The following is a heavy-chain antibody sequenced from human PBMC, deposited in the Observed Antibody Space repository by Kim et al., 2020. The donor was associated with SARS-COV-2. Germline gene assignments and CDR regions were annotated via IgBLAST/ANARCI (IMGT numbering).Heavy chain of an antibody. J-gene: IGHJ4*01. V-gene: IGHV3-30*18. Sequence: GGSLRLSCAASGFTFSSYGMHWVRQAPGKGLEWVAVISYDGSNKYYADSVKGRFTISRDNSKNTLYLQMNSLRAEDTAVYYCAKDRWDIVVVVAATGYF. D-gene: IGHD2-15*01. CDR1: GFTFSSYG. CDR3: AKDRWDIVVVVAATGYF. CDR2: ISYDGSNK.